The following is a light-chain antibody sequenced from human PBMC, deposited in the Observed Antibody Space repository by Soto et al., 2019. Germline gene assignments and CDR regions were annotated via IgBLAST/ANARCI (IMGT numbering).Light chain of an antibody. J-gene: IGKJ1*01. CDR1: QSLVHSNGYTY. CDR2: LVS. CDR3: MKGTHWPWT. V-gene: IGKV2-30*02. Sequence: DVVMPQSPLSLPVTPGQPASISCRSSQSLVHSNGYTYLNWFQQRPGQSPRRLIYLVSDRDSGDPDRFSGSGSGTDLPLKISLVEAEDVGVYYCMKGTHWPWTFGQGTKVEIK.